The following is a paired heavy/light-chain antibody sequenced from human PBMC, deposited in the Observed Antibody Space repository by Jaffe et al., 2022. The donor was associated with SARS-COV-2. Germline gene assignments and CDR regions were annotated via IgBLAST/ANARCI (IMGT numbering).Heavy chain of an antibody. J-gene: IGHJ4*02. D-gene: IGHD1-26*01. V-gene: IGHV3-23*01. CDR1: GFTFRRYF. Sequence: EVQLLESGGGLVQPGGSLRLSCAASGFTFRRYFMAWVRHTAGKGLEWVSSIADNGGRMYYPDSVKGRFTMSRDNSENTLYLQMDSLRPEDTAVYYCVKTGMSGSHSGPDNWGQGTLVTVSS. CDR2: IADNGGRM. CDR3: VKTGMSGSHSGPDN.
Light chain of an antibody. CDR3: MEGTVWPFT. CDR2: KVS. Sequence: DVVMTQSPLSLPVTLGQPASISCRSSQSLVHSDGNTYLNWFQQRPGQSPRRLIYKVSSRDSGVPDRFSGSGSGTDFTLKISRVEAEDAGVYYCMEGTVWPFTFGQGTKLEIK. J-gene: IGKJ2*01. CDR1: QSLVHSDGNTY. V-gene: IGKV2-30*02.